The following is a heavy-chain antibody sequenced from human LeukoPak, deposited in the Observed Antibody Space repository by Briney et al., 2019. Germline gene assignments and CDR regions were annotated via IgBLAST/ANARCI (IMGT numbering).Heavy chain of an antibody. V-gene: IGHV1-18*01. CDR1: GYTFTSYG. CDR3: AREMMVASLTGLFISLDY. D-gene: IGHD3-9*01. J-gene: IGHJ4*02. CDR2: ISAYSLNT. Sequence: ASVKVSCKASGYTFTSYGISWVRQAPGQGLEWMGWISAYSLNTNYAQKLQGRVTMTTDTSTSTAYMELRSLRSDDTAVYYCAREMMVASLTGLFISLDYWGQGTLVTVSS.